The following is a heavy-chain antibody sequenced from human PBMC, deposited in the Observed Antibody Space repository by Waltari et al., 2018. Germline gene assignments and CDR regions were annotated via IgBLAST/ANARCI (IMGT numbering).Heavy chain of an antibody. J-gene: IGHJ4*02. Sequence: EVQLVESGGGLVQPGGSLRLSCAASGFTFSSYEMNWVRQAPGKGLEWVSYISSSGSTIYYADSVKCRFTISRDNAKNSLYLQMNSLRAEDTAVYYCAREMEGAAAAFDYWGQGTLVTVSS. V-gene: IGHV3-48*03. CDR1: GFTFSSYE. D-gene: IGHD6-13*01. CDR2: ISSSGSTI. CDR3: AREMEGAAAAFDY.